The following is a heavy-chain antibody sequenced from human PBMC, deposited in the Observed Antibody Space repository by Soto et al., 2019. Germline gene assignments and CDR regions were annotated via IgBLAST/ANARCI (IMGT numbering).Heavy chain of an antibody. Sequence: GASVKVSCKASGYTFTGYYMHWVRQAPGQGLEWMGWINPNSGGTNYAQKFQGWVTMTRDTSISTAYMELSRLRSDGTAVYYCARDHIVATIGNYYYGMDVWGQGTTVTVSS. CDR2: INPNSGGT. CDR3: ARDHIVATIGNYYYGMDV. V-gene: IGHV1-2*04. D-gene: IGHD5-12*01. J-gene: IGHJ6*02. CDR1: GYTFTGYY.